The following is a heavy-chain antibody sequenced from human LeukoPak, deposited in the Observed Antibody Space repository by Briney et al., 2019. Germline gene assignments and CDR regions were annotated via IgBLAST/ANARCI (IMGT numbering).Heavy chain of an antibody. CDR3: AREGQTYYYGSGSPTDYGMDV. V-gene: IGHV3-33*01. CDR2: IWYGGSNK. D-gene: IGHD3-10*01. Sequence: GRSLRLSCAASGFTFSSYGMHWVRQAPGKGLEWVAVIWYGGSNKYYADSAKGRFTISRDNSKNTLYLQMNSLRAEDTAVYYCAREGQTYYYGSGSPTDYGMDVWGKGTTVTVSS. CDR1: GFTFSSYG. J-gene: IGHJ6*04.